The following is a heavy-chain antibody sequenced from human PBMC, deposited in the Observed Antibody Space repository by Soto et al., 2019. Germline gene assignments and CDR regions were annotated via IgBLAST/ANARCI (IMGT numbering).Heavy chain of an antibody. D-gene: IGHD3-10*01. V-gene: IGHV3-23*01. CDR3: AKKVNSGPGSQYFDY. J-gene: IGHJ4*02. CDR1: GFTFSSYS. CDR2: FRTSGDGGTT. Sequence: VGSLRLSCAASGFTFSSYSMSWVRQAPGKGLEWVSGFRTSGDGGTTYYADSVKGRFTISRDNSKNMLFLQMNSLRAEDTAIYYCAKKVNSGPGSQYFDYWGQGTLVTVSS.